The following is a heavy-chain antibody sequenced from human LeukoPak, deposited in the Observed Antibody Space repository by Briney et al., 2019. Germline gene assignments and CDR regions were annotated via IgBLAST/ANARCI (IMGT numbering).Heavy chain of an antibody. V-gene: IGHV1-18*01. CDR2: ISAYNGNT. CDR1: GYTFTSYG. D-gene: IGHD3-22*01. Sequence: ASVKVSCKXSGYTFTSYGISWVRQAPGQGLEWMGWISAYNGNTNYAQKLQGRVTMTTDTSTSTAYMELRSLRSDDTAVYYCARDFSLSITMIVVVKPDAFDIWGQGTMVTVSS. J-gene: IGHJ3*02. CDR3: ARDFSLSITMIVVVKPDAFDI.